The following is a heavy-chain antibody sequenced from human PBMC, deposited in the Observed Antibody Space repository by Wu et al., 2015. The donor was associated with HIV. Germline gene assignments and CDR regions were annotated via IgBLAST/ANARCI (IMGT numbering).Heavy chain of an antibody. CDR1: GDTFSRSG. CDR2: INPSVNKI. Sequence: QVQLVQSGAEVKKPGSSVKVSCKASGDTFSRSGISWMRQAPGKGFEWMGIINPSVNKISYAQKFQGRLTVTTDTSTSTVYMELSSLRSEDTAMYYCAFRIGNMEAFNIWGQGTMVTVSS. D-gene: IGHD1/OR15-1a*01. V-gene: IGHV1-46*03. J-gene: IGHJ3*02. CDR3: AFRIGNMEAFNI.